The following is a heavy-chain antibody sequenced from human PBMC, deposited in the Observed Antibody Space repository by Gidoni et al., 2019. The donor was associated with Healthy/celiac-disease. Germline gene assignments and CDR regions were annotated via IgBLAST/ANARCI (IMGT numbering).Heavy chain of an antibody. Sequence: QVQLVQSGAEVKKPGASVKVSCKASGYTFTSYDINWMRQATGQGLEWMGWMNPNSGNTGYAQKFQGRVTMTRNTSISTAYMELSSLRSEDTAVYYCARGRYTIFGVVIIREGDWFDPWGQGTLVTVSS. CDR2: MNPNSGNT. V-gene: IGHV1-8*01. J-gene: IGHJ5*02. D-gene: IGHD3-3*01. CDR1: GYTFTSYD. CDR3: ARGRYTIFGVVIIREGDWFDP.